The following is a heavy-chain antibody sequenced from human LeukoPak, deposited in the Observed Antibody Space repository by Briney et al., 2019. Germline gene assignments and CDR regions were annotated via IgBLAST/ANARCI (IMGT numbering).Heavy chain of an antibody. D-gene: IGHD3-3*01. V-gene: IGHV4-34*01. CDR3: ARVLRPFTIFGVLIKSIDYFDY. CDR2: INHSGST. CDR1: GGSFSDYY. Sequence: PSETLSLTCAVYGGSFSDYYWSWIRQPPGKGLEWIGEINHSGSTNYNPSLKSRVTISIDTSKNQFSLKLSSVTAADTAVYYCARVLRPFTIFGVLIKSIDYFDYWGQGTLVTVSS. J-gene: IGHJ4*02.